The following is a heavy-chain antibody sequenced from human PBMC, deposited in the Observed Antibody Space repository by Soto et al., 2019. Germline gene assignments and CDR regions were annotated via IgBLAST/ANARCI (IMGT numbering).Heavy chain of an antibody. V-gene: IGHV3-23*01. CDR1: GFTFSSYA. D-gene: IGHD2-2*01. CDR3: AKSSSWAHYHYMDV. CDR2: ISGSGDTT. J-gene: IGHJ6*03. Sequence: HPGGSLRLSCAASGFTFSSYAMSWVRQAPGEGLEWVSVISGSGDTTNYADSVKDRFTISRDNSKNSLYLQMNSLRVEDTAIYYCAKSSSWAHYHYMDVWGKGTTVTISS.